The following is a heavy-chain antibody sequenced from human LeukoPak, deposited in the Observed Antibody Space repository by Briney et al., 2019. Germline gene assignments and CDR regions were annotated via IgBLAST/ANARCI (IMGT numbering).Heavy chain of an antibody. Sequence: SETLSLTCTVSGGSISSYYWSWIRQPPGKGLEWLGYIYYSGSTNYNPSLKSRVTISVDTSKNQFSLNLNSVTAADTAIYYCTRRVARSGIYAYDIWGQGTMVTVSS. V-gene: IGHV4-59*01. CDR3: TRRVARSGIYAYDI. CDR2: IYYSGST. D-gene: IGHD6-13*01. J-gene: IGHJ3*02. CDR1: GGSISSYY.